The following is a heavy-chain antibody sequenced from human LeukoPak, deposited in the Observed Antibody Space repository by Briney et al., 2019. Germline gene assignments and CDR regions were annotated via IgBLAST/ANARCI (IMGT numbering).Heavy chain of an antibody. D-gene: IGHD3-9*01. CDR2: INPSGGST. CDR3: ARDRYYDILTGYLQDAFDI. Sequence: ASVKVSCKASGYTFTSYYMHWVRQAPGQGLEWMGIINPSGGSTSYAQKSQGRVTMTRDTSTSTVYMELSSLRSEDTAVYYCARDRYYDILTGYLQDAFDIWGQGTMVTVSS. V-gene: IGHV1-46*01. CDR1: GYTFTSYY. J-gene: IGHJ3*02.